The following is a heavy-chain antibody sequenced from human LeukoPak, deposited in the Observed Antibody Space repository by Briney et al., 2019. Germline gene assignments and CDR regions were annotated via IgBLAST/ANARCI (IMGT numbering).Heavy chain of an antibody. Sequence: GKSLRLSCAASGFTFSTYAMHWVRQAPGKGLEWVAFTSFDESNKLYADSVEGRFTISRDNSKNTLFLQMHNLRVDDTAMYYCAVVAGRFPPDYWGQGTLATVSS. V-gene: IGHV3-30-3*01. CDR1: GFTFSTYA. J-gene: IGHJ4*02. CDR3: AVVAGRFPPDY. D-gene: IGHD6-19*01. CDR2: TSFDESNK.